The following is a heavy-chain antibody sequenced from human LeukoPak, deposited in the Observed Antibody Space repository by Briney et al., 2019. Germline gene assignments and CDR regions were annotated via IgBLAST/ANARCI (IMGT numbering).Heavy chain of an antibody. D-gene: IGHD4-17*01. CDR2: IYHSGST. V-gene: IGHV4-59*01. Sequence: SETLSLTCTVSGGSISSYYWSWIRQPPGKGLEWIGYIYHSGSTNYNLSLKSRVTISVDTSKNQFSLKLSSVTAADTAVYYCARSLTVTTLNWFDPWGQGTLVTVSS. CDR1: GGSISSYY. J-gene: IGHJ5*02. CDR3: ARSLTVTTLNWFDP.